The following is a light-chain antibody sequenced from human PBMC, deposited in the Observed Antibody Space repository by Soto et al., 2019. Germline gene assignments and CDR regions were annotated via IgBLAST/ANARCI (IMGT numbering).Light chain of an antibody. Sequence: QSALTQPASVSGSPGQSITISCTGTSNDVGGYAYVSWYQQYPGKAPKLVISEVSNRPSGVSHRFSGSRSGNTASLTISGLQAEYEADDYCSSYTGSATPVFGGGTKVTVL. CDR3: SSYTGSATPV. CDR1: SNDVGGYAY. V-gene: IGLV2-14*01. J-gene: IGLJ3*02. CDR2: EVS.